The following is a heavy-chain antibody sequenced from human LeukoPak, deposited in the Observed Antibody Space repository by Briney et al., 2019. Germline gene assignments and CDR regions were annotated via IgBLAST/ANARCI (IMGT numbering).Heavy chain of an antibody. Sequence: GGSLRLSCSASGFTFSNFAMHWVRQAPGKGLEWVAVIGYDGSNKYDADSVKGRFTISRDNSKNMMYLQMNSLRAEDTAVYYCARDRFMVRGVMVGTFDLWGQGTMVTVSS. CDR2: IGYDGSNK. CDR1: GFTFSNFA. CDR3: ARDRFMVRGVMVGTFDL. V-gene: IGHV3-33*08. J-gene: IGHJ3*01. D-gene: IGHD3-10*01.